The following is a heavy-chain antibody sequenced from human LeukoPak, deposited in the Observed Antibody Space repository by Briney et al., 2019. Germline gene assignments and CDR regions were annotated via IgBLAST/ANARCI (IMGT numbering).Heavy chain of an antibody. D-gene: IGHD6-19*01. V-gene: IGHV3-9*01. CDR1: GFTFDDYA. CDR2: ISWNSGSI. Sequence: GRSLRLSCAASGFTFDDYAMHWVRQAPGKGLEWVSGISWNSGSIGYADSVKGRFTISRDNAKNSLYLQMNSLRAEDTALYYCAKDTSSGWYGLWDYWGQGTLVTVSS. J-gene: IGHJ4*02. CDR3: AKDTSSGWYGLWDY.